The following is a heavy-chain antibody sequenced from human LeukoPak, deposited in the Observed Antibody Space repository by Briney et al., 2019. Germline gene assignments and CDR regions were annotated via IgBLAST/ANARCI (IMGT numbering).Heavy chain of an antibody. CDR1: GFTISSNY. CDR3: ARDPAPATGAFDI. Sequence: GGSLRLSCAASGFTISSNYMNWVRQAPGKGLEWVSVIFNSGDTYYADSVKGRFTISRDTSKNTLYLQMNSLRVNDTAVYYCARDPAPATGAFDIWGQGTMVIIS. D-gene: IGHD1-1*01. CDR2: IFNSGDT. V-gene: IGHV3-53*01. J-gene: IGHJ3*02.